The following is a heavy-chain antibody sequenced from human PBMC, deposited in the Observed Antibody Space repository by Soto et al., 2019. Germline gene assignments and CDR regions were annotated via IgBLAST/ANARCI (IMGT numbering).Heavy chain of an antibody. J-gene: IGHJ5*02. D-gene: IGHD6-19*01. Sequence: EVQLVESGGGLVQPGGSLKLSCAASGFTFSGSAMHWVRQASGKGLEWVGRIRSKANSYATAYAASVKGRFTISRDDSKNTAYLQMNSLKTEDTAVYYCTRRMVAVAETAWGQGTLVTVSS. CDR2: IRSKANSYAT. CDR3: TRRMVAVAETA. CDR1: GFTFSGSA. V-gene: IGHV3-73*01.